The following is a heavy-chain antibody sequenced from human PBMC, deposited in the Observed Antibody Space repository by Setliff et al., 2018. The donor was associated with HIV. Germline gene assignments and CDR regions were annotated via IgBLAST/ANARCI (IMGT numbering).Heavy chain of an antibody. D-gene: IGHD3-10*01. CDR2: MNTNSGNT. J-gene: IGHJ1*01. Sequence: ASVKVSCKASGDTFTTYDINWVRQATGQGPEWIGWMNTNSGNTGYAQKFQVRVTMTRDTSISTAYMELSRLRSDDTAVYYCARDWAEDYYGSGSFQYWGQGTLVTVSS. CDR1: GDTFTTYD. V-gene: IGHV1-8*02. CDR3: ARDWAEDYYGSGSFQY.